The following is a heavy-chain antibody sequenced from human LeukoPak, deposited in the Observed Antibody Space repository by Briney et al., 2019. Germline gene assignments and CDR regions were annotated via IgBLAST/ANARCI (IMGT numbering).Heavy chain of an antibody. Sequence: TGGSLRLSCAASGFTFSTYAVSWVRQAPGKGLEWVSAISSSGGTTYYADSVKGRFSISRENSKNTLYLQMNSLRAEDTPVSYCAKDLHGWPTNFDSWGQGTLVTVSA. D-gene: IGHD6-19*01. V-gene: IGHV3-23*01. J-gene: IGHJ4*02. CDR2: ISSSGGTT. CDR3: AKDLHGWPTNFDS. CDR1: GFTFSTYA.